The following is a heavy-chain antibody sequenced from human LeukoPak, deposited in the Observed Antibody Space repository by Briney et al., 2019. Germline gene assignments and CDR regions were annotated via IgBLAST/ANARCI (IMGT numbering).Heavy chain of an antibody. V-gene: IGHV4-34*01. J-gene: IGHJ4*02. D-gene: IGHD2-8*01. CDR2: INHSGST. CDR3: ARLHCTNGVCYSDY. CDR1: GGSISSYY. Sequence: SETLSLTCTVSGGSISSYYWSWIRQPPGKGLEWIGEINHSGSTNYNPSLKSRVTISVDTSKNQFSLKLSSVTAADTAVYYCARLHCTNGVCYSDYWGQGTLVTVSS.